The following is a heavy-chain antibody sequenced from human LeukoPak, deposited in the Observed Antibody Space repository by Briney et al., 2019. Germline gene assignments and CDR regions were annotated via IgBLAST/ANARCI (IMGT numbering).Heavy chain of an antibody. D-gene: IGHD2-21*01. CDR1: GFTFTTYT. CDR2: ISSSGGYI. J-gene: IGHJ3*02. Sequence: GSLRLSCAASGFTFTTYTMNWVRQAPGKGLEWVSDISSSGGYIDYADSVKGRFTISRENAKNSLFLQMSSLRVEDTAVYYCARSLIADGAFDIWGQGTMVTVSS. V-gene: IGHV3-21*01. CDR3: ARSLIADGAFDI.